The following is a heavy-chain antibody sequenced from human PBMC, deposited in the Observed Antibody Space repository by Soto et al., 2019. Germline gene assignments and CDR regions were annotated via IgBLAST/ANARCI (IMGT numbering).Heavy chain of an antibody. CDR2: ISGSGGST. D-gene: IGHD2-2*01. V-gene: IGHV3-23*01. CDR1: GFTFSSYA. Sequence: GGSLRLSCAASGFTFSSYAMSWVRQAPGKGLEWVSAISGSGGSTYYADSVKGRFTISRDNSKNTLYLQMNSLRAEDTAVYYCAKDAHPTRIVVVPALLFDPWGQGTLVTVSS. CDR3: AKDAHPTRIVVVPALLFDP. J-gene: IGHJ5*02.